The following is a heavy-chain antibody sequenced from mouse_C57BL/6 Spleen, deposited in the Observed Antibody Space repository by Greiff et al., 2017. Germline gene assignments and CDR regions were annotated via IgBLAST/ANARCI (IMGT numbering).Heavy chain of an antibody. CDR3: SRGTGSFAY. Sequence: QVQLQQPGAELVKPGASVKLSCKASGYTFTSYWMQWVKQRPGQGLEWIGEIDPSDSYTNSNQKFKGKATLTVETSSSTAYIQLSSLTSEDSAVYYCSRGTGSFAYWGQGTLVTGSA. CDR1: GYTFTSYW. D-gene: IGHD4-1*01. CDR2: IDPSDSYT. J-gene: IGHJ3*01. V-gene: IGHV1-50*01.